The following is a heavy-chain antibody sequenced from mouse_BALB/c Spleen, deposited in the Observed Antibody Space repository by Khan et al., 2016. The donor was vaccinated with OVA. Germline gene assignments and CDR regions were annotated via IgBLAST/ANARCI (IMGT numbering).Heavy chain of an antibody. Sequence: QVQLHQSGAELVKPGASVKLSCKTSGYTFTSYWIQWVKQRPGQGLGWIGEIFPGTGTTYYNENFKGKATLTIDTSSTTAYMQLSSLTSEDSAVCFCARGYFGNYEFAYWGQGTLVTVSA. CDR3: ARGYFGNYEFAY. J-gene: IGHJ3*01. D-gene: IGHD2-1*01. V-gene: IGHV1S132*01. CDR2: IFPGTGTT. CDR1: GYTFTSYW.